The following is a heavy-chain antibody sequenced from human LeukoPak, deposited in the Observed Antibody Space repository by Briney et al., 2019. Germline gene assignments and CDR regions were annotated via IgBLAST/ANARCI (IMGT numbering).Heavy chain of an antibody. CDR3: ARSHCSSTSCYPWDAFDI. V-gene: IGHV4-38-2*02. J-gene: IGHJ3*02. D-gene: IGHD2-2*01. CDR1: GYSISSGYY. Sequence: SETLSLTCTVSGYSISSGYYWGWIRQPPGKGLEWIGSIYHSGSTYYNPSLKSRVTISVDTSKNQFSLKLSSVTAADTAVYYCARSHCSSTSCYPWDAFDIWGQGTMVTVSS. CDR2: IYHSGST.